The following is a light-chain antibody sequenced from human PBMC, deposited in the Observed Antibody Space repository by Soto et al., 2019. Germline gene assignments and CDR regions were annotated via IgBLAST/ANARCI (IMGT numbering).Light chain of an antibody. CDR1: RSVSSSS. Sequence: EIVLTQSPGTLSLSPGERATLPCRASRSVSSSSLAWYQQKPGQAPRLLIYGASSRATGIPDRFSGSGSGTDFTLTISRLEPEDFAVYSCQHYGTSPPYTFGQGTKLEIK. CDR2: GAS. V-gene: IGKV3-20*01. CDR3: QHYGTSPPYT. J-gene: IGKJ2*01.